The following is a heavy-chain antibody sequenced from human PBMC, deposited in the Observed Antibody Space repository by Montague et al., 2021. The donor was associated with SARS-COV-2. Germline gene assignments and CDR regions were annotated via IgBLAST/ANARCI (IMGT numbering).Heavy chain of an antibody. CDR1: GFSLTTRGVG. J-gene: IGHJ4*02. V-gene: IGHV2-5*02. Sequence: PALVKPTQTLTLTCTFSGFSLTTRGVGVGWIRQPPEKALEWLALIYWDDAKHYSPSLKSRLTITKDTSKNQVVLSLTNVDPLDTATYYCAHLIRYYDIFTGIPFDDWGQGTQVTVSS. CDR3: AHLIRYYDIFTGIPFDD. D-gene: IGHD3-9*01. CDR2: IYWDDAK.